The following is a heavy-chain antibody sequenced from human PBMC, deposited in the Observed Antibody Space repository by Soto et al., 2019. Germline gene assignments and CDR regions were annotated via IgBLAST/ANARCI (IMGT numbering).Heavy chain of an antibody. Sequence: QMQLVQSGPEVKKAGTSVKVSCKASGLTFTRSAVQWVRQARGQRLEWIGWIVVGSGNTNYAQKFQERVTITRDMSTSTADMELSSLRSEDTAVYYCAAEEMATMGYYYGMDVWGQGTTVTVSS. D-gene: IGHD5-12*01. J-gene: IGHJ6*02. CDR2: IVVGSGNT. CDR3: AAEEMATMGYYYGMDV. CDR1: GLTFTRSA. V-gene: IGHV1-58*01.